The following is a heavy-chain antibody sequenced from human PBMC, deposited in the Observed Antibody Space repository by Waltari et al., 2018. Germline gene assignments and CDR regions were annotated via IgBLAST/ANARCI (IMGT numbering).Heavy chain of an antibody. CDR2: ISYDGSNK. Sequence: QLQLQESGPGLVKPSETLSLTCTVSGGSISSSSYYWGWIRQPPGKGLEWVAVISYDGSNKYYADSVKGRFTISRDNSKNTLYLQMNSLRAEDTAVYYCANNLLVGIQPYYYYGMDVWGQGTTVTVSS. CDR1: GGSISSSS. CDR3: ANNLLVGIQPYYYYGMDV. V-gene: IGHV3-30-3*01. J-gene: IGHJ6*02. D-gene: IGHD1-1*01.